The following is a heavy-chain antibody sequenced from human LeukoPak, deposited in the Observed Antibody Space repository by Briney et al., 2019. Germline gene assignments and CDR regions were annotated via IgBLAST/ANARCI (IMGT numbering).Heavy chain of an antibody. J-gene: IGHJ5*01. CDR3: VRNPVVVPNGDWFDS. V-gene: IGHV3-7*01. Sequence: PSETLSLTCTVSGGSISSSSYYWGWVRQAPGKGLEWVAALRQDGNEKYHVGSVEGRFTISRDNAKNSLYLQMNSLSAEDTAVYYCVRNPVVVPNGDWFDSWGQGTLVTVSS. D-gene: IGHD2-2*01. CDR2: LRQDGNEK. CDR1: GGSISSSSYY.